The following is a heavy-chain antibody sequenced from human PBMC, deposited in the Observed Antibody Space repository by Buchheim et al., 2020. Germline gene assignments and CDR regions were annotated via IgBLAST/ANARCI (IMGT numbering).Heavy chain of an antibody. CDR3: ARLRFLGSGGMDV. V-gene: IGHV4-34*01. CDR2: INHSGST. J-gene: IGHJ6*02. D-gene: IGHD3-10*01. CDR1: GGSFSGYY. Sequence: QVQLQQWGAGLLKPSETLSLTCAVYGGSFSGYYWSWIRQPPGKGLEWSGEINHSGSTDYNPSLKSRVTITVDTSTNQFSLKLRSVTAAGTAVYYCARLRFLGSGGMDVWGQGTT.